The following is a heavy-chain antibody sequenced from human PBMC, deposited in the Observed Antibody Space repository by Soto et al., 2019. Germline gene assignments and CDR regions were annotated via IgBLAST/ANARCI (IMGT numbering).Heavy chain of an antibody. CDR2: IYYSGST. CDR1: GGSISSGGYY. D-gene: IGHD2-2*01. J-gene: IGHJ4*02. CDR3: AREEYQLLIFDY. Sequence: SETLSLTCTVSGGSISSGGYYWSWIRQHPGKGLEWIGYIYYSGSTYYNPSLKSRVTISVDTSKNQFSLKLSSVTAADTAVYYCAREEYQLLIFDYWGQGTLVTVSS. V-gene: IGHV4-31*03.